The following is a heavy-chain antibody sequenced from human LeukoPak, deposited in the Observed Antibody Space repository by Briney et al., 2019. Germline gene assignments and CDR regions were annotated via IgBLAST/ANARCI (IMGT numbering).Heavy chain of an antibody. CDR3: ARTTRTIFGVVIPGSAFDI. CDR1: GFTFSSYG. V-gene: IGHV3-30*02. CDR2: IRYDGSNK. J-gene: IGHJ3*02. D-gene: IGHD3-3*01. Sequence: GGSLRLSCAASGFTFSSYGMHWVRQAPGKGLEWVAFIRYDGSNKYYADSVKGRFTISRDNSKNTLYLQMNSLRAEDTAVYYCARTTRTIFGVVIPGSAFDIWGQGTMVTVSS.